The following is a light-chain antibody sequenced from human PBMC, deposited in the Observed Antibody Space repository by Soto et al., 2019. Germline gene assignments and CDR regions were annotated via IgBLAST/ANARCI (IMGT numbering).Light chain of an antibody. CDR1: SGHSSYA. CDR2: VNTDGSH. CDR3: QTWGTVSMI. V-gene: IGLV4-69*01. J-gene: IGLJ2*01. Sequence: QLVLTQSPSASASLGASVKLTCTVSSGHSSYAIAWHRQQPEKGPRYLLKVNTDGSHSKGDGIPDRFSGSSSGAEHYLTISSLQSEDEADYYCQTWGTVSMIFGGGTKLTVL.